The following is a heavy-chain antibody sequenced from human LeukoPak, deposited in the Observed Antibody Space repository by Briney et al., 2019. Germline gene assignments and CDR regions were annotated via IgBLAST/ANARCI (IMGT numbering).Heavy chain of an antibody. D-gene: IGHD3-10*01. CDR1: GYTFTSYD. J-gene: IGHJ6*03. CDR3: ARGYGSGDGYYMDV. CDR2: MNPNSGNT. V-gene: IGHV1-8*03. Sequence: GASVKVSCKASGYTFTSYDINWVRQATGQGLEWMGWMNPNSGNTGYAQKFQGRVTITRNTSISTAYMELSSLRSEDTAAYYCARGYGSGDGYYMDVWGKGTTVTVSS.